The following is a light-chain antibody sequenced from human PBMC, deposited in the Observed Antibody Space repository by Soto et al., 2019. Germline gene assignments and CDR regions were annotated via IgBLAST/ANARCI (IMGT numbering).Light chain of an antibody. CDR3: QQYNSWYT. Sequence: DIQMTQSPSTLSASVGDRVTITCRASQSISSWLAWYQQKPGKAPKLLIYDASSLESGVPSRFSGSGSGTEFPLTISSLQPDDFATYYCQQYNSWYTFGQGTKLEIK. CDR2: DAS. V-gene: IGKV1-5*01. CDR1: QSISSW. J-gene: IGKJ2*01.